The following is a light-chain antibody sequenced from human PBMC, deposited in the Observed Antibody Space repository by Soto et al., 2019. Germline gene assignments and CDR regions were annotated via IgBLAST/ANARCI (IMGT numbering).Light chain of an antibody. V-gene: IGKV3-15*01. CDR1: QSIRSN. Sequence: EIVMTQSPGTLSVSPGERATLSCRASQSIRSNLAWYQQKPGQTPRLLIYVASTRATGIPARFTGSGSGTDFTLTISRLEPEDFAVYYCQQYDNSPMYTFGQGTKVDIK. J-gene: IGKJ2*01. CDR3: QQYDNSPMYT. CDR2: VAS.